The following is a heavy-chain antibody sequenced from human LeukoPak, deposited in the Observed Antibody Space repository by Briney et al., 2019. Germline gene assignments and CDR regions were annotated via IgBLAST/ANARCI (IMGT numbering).Heavy chain of an antibody. CDR3: AKRGVVIRVILIGFHKEAYYFDS. J-gene: IGHJ4*02. CDR2: ISGSGGGT. D-gene: IGHD3-9*01. V-gene: IGHV3-23*01. Sequence: PGGSLRLSCAVSGITLSNYAMSWVRQAPGKGLEWVAGISGSGGGTNYADSVKSRFTISRDNTKNTLYLQMNSLRAEDTAVYFCAKRGVVIRVILIGFHKEAYYFDSWGQGALVTVSS. CDR1: GITLSNYA.